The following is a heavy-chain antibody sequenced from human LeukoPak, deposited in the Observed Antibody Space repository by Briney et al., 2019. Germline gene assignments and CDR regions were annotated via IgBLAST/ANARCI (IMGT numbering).Heavy chain of an antibody. D-gene: IGHD3-9*01. CDR3: ARDDDILTGYEL. J-gene: IGHJ4*02. V-gene: IGHV4-59*01. CDR1: GGSISSYY. Sequence: SETLSLTCTVSGGSISSYYWIWIRQPPGKGLEWIGYIYYSGSTNYNPSLKSRVTISVDTSKNQFSLKLSSVTAADTAVYYCARDDDILTGYELWGQGTLVTVSS. CDR2: IYYSGST.